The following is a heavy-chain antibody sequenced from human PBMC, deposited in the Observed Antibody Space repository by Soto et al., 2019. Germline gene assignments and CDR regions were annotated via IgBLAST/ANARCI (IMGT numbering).Heavy chain of an antibody. J-gene: IGHJ4*02. V-gene: IGHV3-21*01. CDR2: ISSSSSYI. CDR3: ARDTWSGINPPYYFDY. D-gene: IGHD3-3*01. Sequence: PGGSLRLSFSASGFTFSSYSMNWVRQAPGKGLEWVSSISSSSSYIYYADSVKGRFTISRDNAKNSLYLQMNSLRAEDTAVYYCARDTWSGINPPYYFDYWGQGTLVTVSS. CDR1: GFTFSSYS.